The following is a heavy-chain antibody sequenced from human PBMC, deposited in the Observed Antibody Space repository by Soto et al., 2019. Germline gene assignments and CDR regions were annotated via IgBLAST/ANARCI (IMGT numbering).Heavy chain of an antibody. J-gene: IGHJ5*02. CDR2: DYETGIP. V-gene: IGHV4-59*01. D-gene: IGHD3-10*01. CDR1: VGSIDHYY. Sequence: TWSLTCNVSVGSIDHYYWTWIWQALEKALEWIGYDYETGIPSHNPSLRSRVRISVDRTKNRFALNLSSVTAADTAVYYCEREDSISAPRGIWFHPWGHWTLGTVS. CDR3: EREDSISAPRGIWFHP.